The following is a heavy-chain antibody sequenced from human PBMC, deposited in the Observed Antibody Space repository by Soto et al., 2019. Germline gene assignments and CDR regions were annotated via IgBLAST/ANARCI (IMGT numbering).Heavy chain of an antibody. D-gene: IGHD3-3*01. CDR1: VFTFSRHG. V-gene: IGHV3-74*01. CDR3: VRGSDGWSGMDI. CDR2: VSGGGSVT. Sequence: EVQLVESGGVSVQPGGSLRLSCAASVFTFSRHGMYWIRQTPMQELVWVARVSGGGSVTYYEDSVKGRFTIYRDTDENTVYLRMTSLRAEATGRYYCVRGSDGWSGMDIWGQGTTVTGSS. J-gene: IGHJ6*02.